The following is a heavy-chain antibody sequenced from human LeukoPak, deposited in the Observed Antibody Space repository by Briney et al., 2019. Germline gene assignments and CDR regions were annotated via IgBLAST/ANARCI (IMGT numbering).Heavy chain of an antibody. CDR3: AKDRTPYRFTFFDY. Sequence: GGSLRLSCAASGFTFSSYSMNCVRQAPGKGLMWGSTISRIQDDKYDADSVRGRFTISRDNSKNTLYLQMNSLRAEDTAVYYCAKDRTPYRFTFFDYWGQGTLVTVSP. D-gene: IGHD5-18*01. CDR2: ISRIQDDK. J-gene: IGHJ4*02. V-gene: IGHV3-23*01. CDR1: GFTFSSYS.